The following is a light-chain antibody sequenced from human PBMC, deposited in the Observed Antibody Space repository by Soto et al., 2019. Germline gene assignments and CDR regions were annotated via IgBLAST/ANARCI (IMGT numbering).Light chain of an antibody. Sequence: QSVLTQPASVSGSPGQSITISCTGTSSDIGTYNLASWYQHYPGKAPKLMIYEGIKRPSGVSNRFSGSKSGNTAFLTISGLQAEDEADYYCCSYAGSGTDNYVFGSGTKVTVL. J-gene: IGLJ1*01. V-gene: IGLV2-23*01. CDR2: EGI. CDR1: SSDIGTYNL. CDR3: CSYAGSGTDNYV.